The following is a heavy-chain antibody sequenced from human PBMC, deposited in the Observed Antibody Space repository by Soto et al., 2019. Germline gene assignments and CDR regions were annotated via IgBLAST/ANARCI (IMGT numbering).Heavy chain of an antibody. CDR3: VKDRYVDY. CDR1: GFIFINYA. J-gene: IGHJ4*02. CDR2: ISSNGGTT. V-gene: IGHV3-64D*06. Sequence: GGSLRLSCSASGFIFINYAMHWVRQAPGKGLEYVAVISSNGGTTKYADSVKGRFTISRDNSKNTLHLQMTSLRGEDTAVYYCVKDRYVDYWGQGTLVTVSS.